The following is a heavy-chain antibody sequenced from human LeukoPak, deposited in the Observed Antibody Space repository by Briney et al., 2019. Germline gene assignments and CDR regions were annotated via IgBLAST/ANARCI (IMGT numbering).Heavy chain of an antibody. CDR2: ISYDGSNK. CDR1: GXTFSNYA. V-gene: IGHV3-30-3*01. Sequence: GRSLRLSCAASGXTFSNYAIHWVRXAPGKGLEWVAVISYDGSNKYYADSVKGRFTISRDNSKNALYLQMNSLRAEDTAVYYCASTRWLQLDYWGQGTLVTVSS. CDR3: ASTRWLQLDY. D-gene: IGHD5-24*01. J-gene: IGHJ4*02.